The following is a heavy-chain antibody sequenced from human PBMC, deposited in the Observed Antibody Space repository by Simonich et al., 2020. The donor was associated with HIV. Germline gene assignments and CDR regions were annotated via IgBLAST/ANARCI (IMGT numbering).Heavy chain of an antibody. D-gene: IGHD1-26*01. J-gene: IGHJ4*02. CDR2: INHSGST. CDR3: ARLKVVGTTNVLYYFDY. CDR1: GGSLSCYF. V-gene: IGHV4-34*01. Sequence: QVQLQQWGAGLLKPSETLSLTCAVYGGSLSCYFWSWIRQPPGKGLEWIGEINHSGSTKYNPSLKRRVTTSVDTSKNQFSLKLSSVTAADTAVYYCARLKVVGTTNVLYYFDYWGQGTLVTVSS.